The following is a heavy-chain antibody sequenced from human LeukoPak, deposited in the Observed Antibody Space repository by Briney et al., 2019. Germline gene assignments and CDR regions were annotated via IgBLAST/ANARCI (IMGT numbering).Heavy chain of an antibody. V-gene: IGHV3-23*01. CDR3: AKVGAAAYYYYYMDV. J-gene: IGHJ6*03. CDR1: GFTFSSYG. Sequence: GGSLRLSCAASGFTFSSYGMHWVRQAPGKGLEWVSGISGSGGSTYYADSVKGRFTISRDNSKNTLYLQMNSLRAEDTAVYYCAKVGAAAYYYYYMDVWGKGTTVTVSS. CDR2: ISGSGGST. D-gene: IGHD6-13*01.